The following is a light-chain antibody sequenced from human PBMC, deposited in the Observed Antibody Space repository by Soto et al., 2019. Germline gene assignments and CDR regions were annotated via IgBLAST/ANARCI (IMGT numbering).Light chain of an antibody. Sequence: EIVLTQSPGTLSLSPGEGATLSCRASQSLSRNYLAWYQHKPGQAPRLLIYTASNRATGVPPRFSGSGSGTDFTITISRLEPEDFALYYCQQYDNSPLTFGQGTKVEI. V-gene: IGKV3-20*01. CDR2: TAS. J-gene: IGKJ1*01. CDR1: QSLSRNY. CDR3: QQYDNSPLT.